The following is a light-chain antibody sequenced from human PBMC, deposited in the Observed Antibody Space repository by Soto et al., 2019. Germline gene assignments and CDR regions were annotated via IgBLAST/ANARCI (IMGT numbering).Light chain of an antibody. CDR3: LLFNTYPQA. J-gene: IGKJ4*01. Sequence: ALQLTQSPSSLSASIGDRVTITCRARQGIGSDLAWYQQAPGKPPKLLIFDASTLENGVPSRFSGGGSGTDFTLTISSLQPEDFATYYCLLFNTYPQAFGGGTKVEIK. CDR2: DAS. CDR1: QGIGSD. V-gene: IGKV1-13*02.